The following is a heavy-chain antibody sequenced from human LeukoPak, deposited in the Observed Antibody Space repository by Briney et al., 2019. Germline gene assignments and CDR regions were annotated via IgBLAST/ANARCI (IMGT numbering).Heavy chain of an antibody. V-gene: IGHV3-23*01. Sequence: GGSLRLSCAASGFTFSSYAMSWVRQAPGKRLEWVSAISGSGGSTYYADSVKGRFTISRDNSKNTLYLQMNSLRAEDTAVYYCAKDLRMGNFDWSRYYFDYWGQGTLVTVSS. D-gene: IGHD3-9*01. CDR1: GFTFSSYA. CDR3: AKDLRMGNFDWSRYYFDY. CDR2: ISGSGGST. J-gene: IGHJ4*02.